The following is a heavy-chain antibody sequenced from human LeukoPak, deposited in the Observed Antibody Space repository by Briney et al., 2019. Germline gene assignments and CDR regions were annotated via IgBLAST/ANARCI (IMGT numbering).Heavy chain of an antibody. CDR2: MNPNSGNT. J-gene: IGHJ6*03. V-gene: IGHV1-8*03. Sequence: ASVKVSCKASGYTFTSYDINWVRQATGQGLEWMGWMNPNSGNTGYAQKFQGRVTITRNTSISTAYMELSSLRSEDTAVYYCAGGKTYYDFWSGYDPYYYYMDVWGKGTTVTVSS. CDR1: GYTFTSYD. D-gene: IGHD3-3*01. CDR3: AGGKTYYDFWSGYDPYYYYMDV.